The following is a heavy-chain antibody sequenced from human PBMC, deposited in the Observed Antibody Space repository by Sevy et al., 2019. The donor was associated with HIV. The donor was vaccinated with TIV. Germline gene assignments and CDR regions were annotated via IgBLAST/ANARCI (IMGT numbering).Heavy chain of an antibody. Sequence: ASVKVSCKASGYTFNSYGISWVRQAPGQGLEWMGWISVYNDDTNYAQKLQGRLTMTTDTSTSTAYMELMSLRSDDTAVYYCAGDRGGIVLVVAAVLDYWGQGTLVTVSS. CDR3: AGDRGGIVLVVAAVLDY. J-gene: IGHJ4*02. D-gene: IGHD2-15*01. CDR1: GYTFNSYG. V-gene: IGHV1-18*01. CDR2: ISVYNDDT.